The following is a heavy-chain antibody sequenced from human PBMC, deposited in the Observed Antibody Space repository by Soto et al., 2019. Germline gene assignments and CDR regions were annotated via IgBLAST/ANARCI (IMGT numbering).Heavy chain of an antibody. V-gene: IGHV4-61*01. D-gene: IGHD3-10*01. CDR3: MKAHESGDFLGMSV. CDR1: GGSVSTGMKY. Sequence: PSETLSLTCTVSGGSVSTGMKYWGWVRQPPGKALEFIGYMYKTGETLLNSSLKSRVTLSMETSKNQSSLTLSSVTAADTAVYFCMKAHESGDFLGMSVWGPGTTVTVSS. J-gene: IGHJ6*02. CDR2: MYKTGET.